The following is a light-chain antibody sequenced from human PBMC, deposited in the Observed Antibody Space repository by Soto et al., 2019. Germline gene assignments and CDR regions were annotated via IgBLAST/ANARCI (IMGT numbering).Light chain of an antibody. CDR3: QQSYSTPNT. CDR2: AAS. CDR1: HGISIF. J-gene: IGKJ4*02. V-gene: IGKV1-39*01. Sequence: IQLTQSPSSLSSSVEDSATITSRTSHGISIFLAWYQQKPGKAPKLLIYAASTMQSGVPSRFSGSGSGTEFTLTISSLQPEDFATYYCQQSYSTPNTFGGGTKVDI.